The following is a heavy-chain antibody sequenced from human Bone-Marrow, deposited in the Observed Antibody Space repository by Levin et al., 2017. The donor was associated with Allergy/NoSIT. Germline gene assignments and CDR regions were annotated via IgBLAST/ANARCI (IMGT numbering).Heavy chain of an antibody. CDR3: AKDTIFELGNRREGVFDV. D-gene: IGHD3-3*01. Sequence: GGSLRLSCVGSGFTFDDYAMHWVRQAPGKGLEWVSGISWNSGSIGYADSVKGRFTISRDNAKNSLYLQMTSLRPEDTAFYYCAKDTIFELGNRREGVFDVWGHGTMVIVSS. V-gene: IGHV3-9*01. J-gene: IGHJ3*01. CDR2: ISWNSGSI. CDR1: GFTFDDYA.